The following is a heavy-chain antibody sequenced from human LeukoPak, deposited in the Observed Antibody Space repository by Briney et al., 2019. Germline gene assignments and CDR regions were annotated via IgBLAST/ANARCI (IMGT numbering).Heavy chain of an antibody. Sequence: SETLSLTCTVSGGSISSGSYYWSWIRQPAGKGLEWIGRIYTSGSTNYNPSLKSRVTISVDTSKNQFSLKLSSVTAADTAVYYCARDRVFVGYLEYNWFDPWGQGTLVTVSS. CDR2: IYTSGST. CDR1: GGSISSGSYY. J-gene: IGHJ5*02. CDR3: ARDRVFVGYLEYNWFDP. V-gene: IGHV4-61*02. D-gene: IGHD5-18*01.